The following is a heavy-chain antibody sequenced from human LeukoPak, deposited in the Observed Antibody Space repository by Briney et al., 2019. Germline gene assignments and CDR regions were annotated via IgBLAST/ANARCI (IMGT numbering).Heavy chain of an antibody. V-gene: IGHV1-8*01. CDR1: GYTFTDYD. Sequence: ASVKVSCKASGYTFTDYDINWVRQAPGQGLEWMGWMNPNTGNSGYAQKFQGRVTMTRKTSMSTAYMEVSGLRSEDTAVYYCARNLGRSSWYIWFDFWGQGTLVTVSS. CDR3: ARNLGRSSWYIWFDF. D-gene: IGHD6-13*01. J-gene: IGHJ5*01. CDR2: MNPNTGNS.